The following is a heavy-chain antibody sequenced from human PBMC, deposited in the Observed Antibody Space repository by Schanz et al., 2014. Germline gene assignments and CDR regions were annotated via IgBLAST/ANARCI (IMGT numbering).Heavy chain of an antibody. CDR3: TRSYYDFSWGSYRFRAFDI. CDR1: GFTFSSYA. CDR2: LSGSGGST. V-gene: IGHV3-23*01. J-gene: IGHJ3*02. D-gene: IGHD3-16*02. Sequence: EVQLLESGGGLVRPGGSLRLSCAASGFTFSSYALSWVRQAPGKGLEWVSALSGSGGSTYYADSVKGRFTISRDNAKNSLYLQMNSLRAEDTAIYFCTRSYYDFSWGSYRFRAFDIWGQGTTVIVSS.